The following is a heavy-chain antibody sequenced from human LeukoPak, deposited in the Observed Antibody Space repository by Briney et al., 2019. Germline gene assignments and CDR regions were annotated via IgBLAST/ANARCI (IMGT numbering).Heavy chain of an antibody. Sequence: GGSLRLSCAASGFTFSSYSMNWVRQAPGKGLEWVSSISSSSSYIYYADSVKGRFTISRDNAKNSLYLQMNSLRDEDTAVYYCARDHKPTPSYYDFWSGYYAAGLDPWGQGTLVTVSS. V-gene: IGHV3-21*01. D-gene: IGHD3-3*01. J-gene: IGHJ5*02. CDR1: GFTFSSYS. CDR3: ARDHKPTPSYYDFWSGYYAAGLDP. CDR2: ISSSSSYI.